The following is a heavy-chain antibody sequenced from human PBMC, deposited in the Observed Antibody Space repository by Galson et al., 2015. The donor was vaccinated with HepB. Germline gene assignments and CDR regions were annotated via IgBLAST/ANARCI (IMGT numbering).Heavy chain of an antibody. V-gene: IGHV4-59*01. CDR3: ARVAGCSSSCDYYYGMDV. D-gene: IGHD6-13*01. CDR1: GGSISSYY. J-gene: IGHJ6*02. CDR2: IYYSGST. Sequence: SETLSLTCTVSGGSISSYYWSWIRQPPGKGLEWIGYIYYSGSTNYNPSLKSRVTISVDTSKNQFSLKLSSVTAADTAVYYCARVAGCSSSCDYYYGMDVWGQGTTVTVSS.